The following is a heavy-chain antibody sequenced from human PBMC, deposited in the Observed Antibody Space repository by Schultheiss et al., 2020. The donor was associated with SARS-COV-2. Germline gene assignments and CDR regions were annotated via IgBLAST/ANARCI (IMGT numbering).Heavy chain of an antibody. Sequence: SETLSLTCAVSGYSISSGYYWGWIRQPPGKGLEWIGSIYHSGSTNYNPSLKSRVTISVDTSKNQFSLKLSSVTAADTAVYYCARAHGSGYLDGLDYWGQGTLVTVSS. D-gene: IGHD3-22*01. CDR3: ARAHGSGYLDGLDY. CDR1: GYSISSGYY. CDR2: IYHSGST. J-gene: IGHJ4*02. V-gene: IGHV4-38-2*01.